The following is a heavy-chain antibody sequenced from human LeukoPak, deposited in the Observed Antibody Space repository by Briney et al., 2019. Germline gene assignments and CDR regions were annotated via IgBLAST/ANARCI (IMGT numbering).Heavy chain of an antibody. Sequence: SETLSLTCIVSGGSISSYSWNWIRQSPGKGLEWVGYISHSGTTSYNSSLKSRVTISVDTSKNQLSLKLTSVTAADTAVYYCARWDDSAWGFGNWGPGTLVTVSS. CDR3: ARWDDSAWGFGN. D-gene: IGHD6-19*01. J-gene: IGHJ4*02. V-gene: IGHV4-59*08. CDR2: ISHSGTT. CDR1: GGSISSYS.